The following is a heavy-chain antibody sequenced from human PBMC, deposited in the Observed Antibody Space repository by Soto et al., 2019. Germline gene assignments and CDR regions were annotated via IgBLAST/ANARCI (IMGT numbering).Heavy chain of an antibody. CDR2: IRSKANSYAT. Sequence: EVQLVESGGGLVQPGGSLKLSCAASGFTFSGSAMHWVRQASGKGLEWVGRIRSKANSYATAYAASVKGRFTISRDDSKNTAYLQMNSLKTEDTAVYYCTRRRSMIVLEWGMDVWGQGTTVTVSS. CDR1: GFTFSGSA. CDR3: TRRRSMIVLEWGMDV. D-gene: IGHD3-22*01. J-gene: IGHJ6*02. V-gene: IGHV3-73*02.